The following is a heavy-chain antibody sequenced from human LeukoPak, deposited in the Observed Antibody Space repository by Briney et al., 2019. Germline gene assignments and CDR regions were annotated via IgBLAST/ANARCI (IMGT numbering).Heavy chain of an antibody. D-gene: IGHD3-10*01. CDR2: IRYDGSNK. CDR3: PLSIYGSGTEGLRDY. CDR1: GFTFSSYG. J-gene: IGHJ4*02. Sequence: PGRSLRLSCAASGFTFSSYGMHWVRQAPGKGLEWVAFIRYDGSNKYYADSVKGRFTISRDNSKNTLYLQMNSLRAEDTAAYYCPLSIYGSGTEGLRDYWGQGTLVTVSS. V-gene: IGHV3-30*02.